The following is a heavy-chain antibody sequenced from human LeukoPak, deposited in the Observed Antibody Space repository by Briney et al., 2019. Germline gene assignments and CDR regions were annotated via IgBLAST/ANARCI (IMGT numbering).Heavy chain of an antibody. CDR3: AEGGYDFWSGYHNY. CDR1: GYTFTGYY. D-gene: IGHD3-3*01. V-gene: IGHV1-2*06. CDR2: INPNSGGT. J-gene: IGHJ4*02. Sequence: ASVKVSCKASGYTFTGYYMHWLRQAPGQGLEWMGRINPNSGGTNYAQKFQGRVTMTRDTSISTAYMELSRLRSDDTAVYYCAEGGYDFWSGYHNYWGQGTLVTVSS.